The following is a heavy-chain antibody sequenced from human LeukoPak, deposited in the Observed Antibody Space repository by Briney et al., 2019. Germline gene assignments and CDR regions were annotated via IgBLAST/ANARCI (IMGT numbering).Heavy chain of an antibody. CDR2: IYHSGST. Sequence: SETLSLTCAVSGYSISSNYYRGWIRQPPGKGLEWIGSIYHSGSTYYNPSLKSRVTISVDTSKNQFSLKLSSVTAADTAVYYCARATSSYWYFDLWGRGTLVTVSS. V-gene: IGHV4-38-2*01. D-gene: IGHD6-13*01. J-gene: IGHJ2*01. CDR1: GYSISSNYY. CDR3: ARATSSYWYFDL.